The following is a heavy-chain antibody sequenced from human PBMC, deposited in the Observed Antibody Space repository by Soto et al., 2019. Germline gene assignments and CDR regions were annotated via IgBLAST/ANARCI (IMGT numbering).Heavy chain of an antibody. Sequence: QVQLQESGPGLVKPSETLSLTCAVSGVSISSYYWSWVRQPAGGGLEWIGHIFTTGSTKYNPSLKSRVTMSVDTSKNQFSLKLISVTAADTALYYCARSSVAGPEYLQHWGQGTLVTVSS. J-gene: IGHJ1*01. D-gene: IGHD6-19*01. CDR2: IFTTGST. V-gene: IGHV4-4*07. CDR1: GVSISSYY. CDR3: ARSSVAGPEYLQH.